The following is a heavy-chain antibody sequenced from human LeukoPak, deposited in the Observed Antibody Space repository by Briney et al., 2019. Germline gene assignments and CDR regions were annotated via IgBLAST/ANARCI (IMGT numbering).Heavy chain of an antibody. Sequence: PGGSLRLSCAASGFTFSNYYMSWIRQAPGKGLEWVSYISGSSGSTNYADSVMGRFTISRDNGKNSLYLQMNSLSAEDTAVYYCARDQGENYDSSGYYPYWGQGTLVTVSS. CDR1: GFTFSNYY. D-gene: IGHD3-22*01. CDR2: ISGSSGST. CDR3: ARDQGENYDSSGYYPY. J-gene: IGHJ4*02. V-gene: IGHV3-11*06.